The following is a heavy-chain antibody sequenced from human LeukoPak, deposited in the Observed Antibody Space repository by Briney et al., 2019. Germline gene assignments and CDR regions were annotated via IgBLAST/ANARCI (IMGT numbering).Heavy chain of an antibody. J-gene: IGHJ5*02. Sequence: KPSETLSLTCAVYGGSFSGYYWSWIRQPPGEGLDWSGEINHSGSTNYNQSLKSRATISVDTSKNQFSLTLSSAPAADTAASYCARGRPRGRGATANNWFDPWGQGTLVTVSS. CDR2: INHSGST. D-gene: IGHD1-26*01. CDR1: GGSFSGYY. CDR3: ARGRPRGRGATANNWFDP. V-gene: IGHV4-34*01.